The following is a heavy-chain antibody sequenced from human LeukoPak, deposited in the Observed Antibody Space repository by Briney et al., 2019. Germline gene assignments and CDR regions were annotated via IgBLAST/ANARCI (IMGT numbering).Heavy chain of an antibody. Sequence: GESLKIFCKASGYRFTSYWIGWVRQMPGKGLEWMGIIYPSDSDARYSPSFQGLVTISADKSISTAYLQWSSLKASDTAIYFCARVRATVPDAFDIWGQGTMVTVSS. D-gene: IGHD2-15*01. J-gene: IGHJ3*02. CDR1: GYRFTSYW. V-gene: IGHV5-51*01. CDR2: IYPSDSDA. CDR3: ARVRATVPDAFDI.